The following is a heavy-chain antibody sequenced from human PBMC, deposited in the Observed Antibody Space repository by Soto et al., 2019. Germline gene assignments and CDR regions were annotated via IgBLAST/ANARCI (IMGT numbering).Heavy chain of an antibody. CDR2: IIPMLGIT. D-gene: IGHD3-9*01. CDR1: GGTFSSYT. J-gene: IGHJ3*02. CDR3: AGGPPLLHYFDPANAFDI. V-gene: IGHV1-69*02. Sequence: QVQLVQSGAEVKKPGSSVKVSCKTSGGTFSSYTFYWVRQAPGQGLEWLGRIIPMLGITNYAQKFQGRVTITADKSTSTAYLELSSLRSEDTAVYYCAGGPPLLHYFDPANAFDIWGQGTMVTVSS.